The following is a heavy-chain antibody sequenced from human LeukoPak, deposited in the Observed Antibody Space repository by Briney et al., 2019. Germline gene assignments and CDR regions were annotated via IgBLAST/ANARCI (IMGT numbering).Heavy chain of an antibody. D-gene: IGHD6-13*01. Sequence: SETLSLTCTVSGGSISSYYRNWIRQPPGKGLEWIGYIYYSGTTNYNPSLKSRVTISVDTSKNQFSLKLSSVTAADTAVYYCARGVYIAAAQYGYWGQGTLVTVSS. CDR3: ARGVYIAAAQYGY. J-gene: IGHJ4*02. V-gene: IGHV4-59*01. CDR2: IYYSGTT. CDR1: GGSISSYY.